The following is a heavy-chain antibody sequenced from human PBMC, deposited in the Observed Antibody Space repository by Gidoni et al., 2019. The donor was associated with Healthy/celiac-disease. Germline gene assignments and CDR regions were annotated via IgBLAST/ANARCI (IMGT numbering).Heavy chain of an antibody. CDR1: GFTFSNAW. CDR3: TTDSEIVVVPAAPDY. D-gene: IGHD2-2*01. CDR2: IKSKTDGGTT. Sequence: EVQLVESGGGLVKPGGSLRLSCAASGFTFSNAWMSWVRQAPGKGLEWVGRIKSKTDGGTTDYAAPVKGRFTISRDDSKNTLYLQMNSLKTEDTAVYYCTTDSEIVVVPAAPDYWGQGTLVTVSS. J-gene: IGHJ4*02. V-gene: IGHV3-15*01.